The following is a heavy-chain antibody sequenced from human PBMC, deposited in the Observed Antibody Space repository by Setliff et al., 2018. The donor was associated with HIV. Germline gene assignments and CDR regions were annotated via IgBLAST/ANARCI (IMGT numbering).Heavy chain of an antibody. CDR2: INPNSGGT. J-gene: IGHJ3*02. CDR1: GYTFTGYY. V-gene: IGHV1-2*02. D-gene: IGHD6-6*01. Sequence: ASVKVSCKASGYTFTGYYMHWVRQAPGQGLEWMGWINPNSGGTNYAQKFQGRVTMTRETSISTAYMELSRLRSDDTAVYYCAREWVSSSQSSCAFDIWGQGTMVTVSS. CDR3: AREWVSSSQSSCAFDI.